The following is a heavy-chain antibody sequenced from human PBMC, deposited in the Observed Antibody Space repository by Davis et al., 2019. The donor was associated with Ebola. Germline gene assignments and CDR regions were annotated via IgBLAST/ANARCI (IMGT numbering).Heavy chain of an antibody. CDR1: GYTFTGYY. J-gene: IGHJ4*02. CDR2: INPNSGGT. D-gene: IGHD4-23*01. CDR3: TRVKAYGGNSAFGY. Sequence: ASVKVSCKASGYTFTGYYMHWVRQAPGQGLEWMGWINPNSGGTNYAQKFQGWVTMTRDTSISTAYMELSRLRSDDTAVYYCTRVKAYGGNSAFGYWGQGTLVTVSS. V-gene: IGHV1-2*04.